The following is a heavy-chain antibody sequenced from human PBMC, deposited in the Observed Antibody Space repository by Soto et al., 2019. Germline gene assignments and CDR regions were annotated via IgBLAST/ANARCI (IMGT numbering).Heavy chain of an antibody. CDR2: ISSSSSTI. Sequence: GGSLRLSCAASGFTFSSYSMNWVRQAPGKGLEWVSYISSSSSTIYYADSVKGRFAISRENAKNSMYLQMNSLRVDDTAVYFCVRGRDSGLYYFDSWGQGTLVTVSS. D-gene: IGHD3-16*01. J-gene: IGHJ4*02. CDR1: GFTFSSYS. CDR3: VRGRDSGLYYFDS. V-gene: IGHV3-48*01.